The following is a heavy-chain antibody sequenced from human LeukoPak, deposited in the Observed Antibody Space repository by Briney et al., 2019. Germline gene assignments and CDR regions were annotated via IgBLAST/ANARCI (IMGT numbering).Heavy chain of an antibody. D-gene: IGHD1-7*01. V-gene: IGHV3-43*01. CDR2: ISWDGGST. CDR1: AFTFDDYT. J-gene: IGHJ6*03. CDR3: AKDHLELDYYYYYMDV. Sequence: QPGGSLRLSCAASAFTFDDYTMHWVRQGPGKGLEWVSLISWDGGSTYYADSVKGRFTISRDNSKNTLYLQMNSLRAEDTAVYYCAKDHLELDYYYYYMDVWGKGTTVTVSS.